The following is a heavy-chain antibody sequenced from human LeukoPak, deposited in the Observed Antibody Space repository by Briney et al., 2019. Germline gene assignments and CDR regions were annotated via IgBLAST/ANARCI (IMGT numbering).Heavy chain of an antibody. CDR1: GFTVSSNY. V-gene: IGHV3-53*01. CDR2: IYSGGST. CDR3: ARVGELAAREYYYYYMDV. D-gene: IGHD3-10*01. Sequence: PGGSLRLSCAASGFTVSSNYMSWVRQAPGKGLEWVSVIYSGGSTYYADSVKGRFTISRDNSKNTLYLQMNSLRAEDTAVYYCARVGELAAREYYYYYMDVWGKGTTVTVSS. J-gene: IGHJ6*03.